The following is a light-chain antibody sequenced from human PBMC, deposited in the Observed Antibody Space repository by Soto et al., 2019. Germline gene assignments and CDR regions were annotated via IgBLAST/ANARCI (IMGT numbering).Light chain of an antibody. J-gene: IGKJ2*01. CDR3: QQYHNWPPYT. V-gene: IGKV3-15*01. CDR1: QSVSSN. CDR2: SAA. Sequence: EIVMTQSPATLSVSPGDRATLSCRASQSVSSNLAWYQQKPGQVPRLLMYSAAARATGIPARFSGSGSGTEFTLTVSSLQSEDVAVYYCQQYHNWPPYTVGQGTKVDSK.